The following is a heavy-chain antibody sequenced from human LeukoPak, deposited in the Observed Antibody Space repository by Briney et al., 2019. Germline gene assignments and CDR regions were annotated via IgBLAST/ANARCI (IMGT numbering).Heavy chain of an antibody. CDR3: ARGNDFWSGPHAFDI. CDR2: INGDGRNI. CDR1: GFTFSSYW. Sequence: GGSLRLSCAASGFTFSSYWMHWVRQDPRKGLVWVSRINGDGRNINYADSVRGRFTISRDNSKNTLYLQMGSLRAEDMAVYYCARGNDFWSGPHAFDIWGQGTMVTVSS. V-gene: IGHV3-74*01. D-gene: IGHD3-3*01. J-gene: IGHJ3*02.